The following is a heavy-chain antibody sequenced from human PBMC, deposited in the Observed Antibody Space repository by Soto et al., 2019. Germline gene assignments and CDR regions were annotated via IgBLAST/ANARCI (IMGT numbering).Heavy chain of an antibody. D-gene: IGHD2-2*01. V-gene: IGHV4-39*01. Sequence: QLQLQESGPGLVKPSETLSLTCTVSGGSISSSSYYWGWIRQPPGKGLEWIGSIYYSGSTYYNPSLESRVTISVDTSKNQFSLKLSSVTAADTAVYYCARQTPPPAASYYYYYMDVWGKGTTVTVSS. CDR2: IYYSGST. J-gene: IGHJ6*03. CDR3: ARQTPPPAASYYYYYMDV. CDR1: GGSISSSSYY.